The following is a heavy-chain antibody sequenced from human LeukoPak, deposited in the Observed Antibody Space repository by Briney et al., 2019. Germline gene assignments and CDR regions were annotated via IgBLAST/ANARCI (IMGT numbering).Heavy chain of an antibody. Sequence: GGSLRLSCAVSGFSVSSFGMSWVRQAPGKGLEWISAISLNGETTWYADSVKGRSTISRDNSKNTLYLQLTSLRAEDTAVYYCAQGFSSGWYPYWGQGSLVSVSS. CDR2: ISLNGETT. J-gene: IGHJ4*02. CDR3: AQGFSSGWYPY. CDR1: GFSVSSFG. V-gene: IGHV3-23*01. D-gene: IGHD6-19*01.